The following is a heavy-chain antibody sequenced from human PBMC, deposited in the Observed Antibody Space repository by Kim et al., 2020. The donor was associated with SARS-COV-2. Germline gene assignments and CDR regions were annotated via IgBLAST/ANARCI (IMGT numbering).Heavy chain of an antibody. V-gene: IGHV4-34*01. Sequence: SETLSLTCGVHGGSFNDYYWTWIRQFPGKGLEWIGEISQSGLTNYNPSLENRVIMSVDTAKKQLSLNLTSVSAADTAVYYCGRERYSSCWYGMIDLWGRGTLVTVSS. J-gene: IGHJ2*01. D-gene: IGHD6-13*01. CDR3: GRERYSSCWYGMIDL. CDR2: ISQSGLT. CDR1: GGSFNDYY.